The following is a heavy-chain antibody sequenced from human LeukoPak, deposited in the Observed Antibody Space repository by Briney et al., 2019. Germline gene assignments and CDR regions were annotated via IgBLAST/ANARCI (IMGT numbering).Heavy chain of an antibody. Sequence: PGGSLRLSCAASGFTFSSNAMSWVRQAPGKGLEWVSGISESGGSTYYANSVKGRFTLSRDNSKNTLYLQMNSLRAEDTAVYYCGKGRDSNSWYASDYWGQGTLVAVSS. V-gene: IGHV3-23*01. J-gene: IGHJ4*02. D-gene: IGHD6-13*01. CDR2: ISESGGST. CDR3: GKGRDSNSWYASDY. CDR1: GFTFSSNA.